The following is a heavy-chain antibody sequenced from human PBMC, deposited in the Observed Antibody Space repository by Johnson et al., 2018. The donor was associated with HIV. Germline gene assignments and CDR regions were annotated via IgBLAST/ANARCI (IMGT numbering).Heavy chain of an antibody. J-gene: IGHJ3*02. CDR3: AKDTGAFDI. CDR2: ISWNSGSI. V-gene: IGHV3-9*01. CDR1: GFIFDDYA. Sequence: VQLVESGGGVLRPGASLRLSCEGFGFIFDDYAMHWVRQAPGKGLEWVSGISWNSGSIGYADSVKGRFTISRDNAKNSLYLQMHSLKAEDTAFYYCAKDTGAFDIWGQGTMVTVSS.